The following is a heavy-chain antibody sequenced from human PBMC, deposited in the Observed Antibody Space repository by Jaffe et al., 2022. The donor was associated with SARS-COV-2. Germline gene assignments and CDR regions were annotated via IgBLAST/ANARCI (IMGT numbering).Heavy chain of an antibody. CDR3: AKEGYSSSWYGSGLWCYGMDV. J-gene: IGHJ6*02. V-gene: IGHV3-23*01. CDR1: GFTFSSYA. CDR2: ISGSGGST. D-gene: IGHD6-13*01. Sequence: EVQLLESGGGLVQPGGSLRLSCAASGFTFSSYAMSWVRQAPGKGLEWVSAISGSGGSTYYADSVKGRFTISRDNSKNTLYLQMNSLRAEDTAVYYCAKEGYSSSWYGSGLWCYGMDVWGQGTTVTVSS.